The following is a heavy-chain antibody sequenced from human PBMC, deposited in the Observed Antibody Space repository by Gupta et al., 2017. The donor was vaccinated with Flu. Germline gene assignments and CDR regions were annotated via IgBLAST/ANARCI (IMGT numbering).Heavy chain of an antibody. J-gene: IGHJ3*02. CDR2: ISSSSSYI. V-gene: IGHV3-21*01. D-gene: IGHD3-22*01. CDR1: FTFSSYS. Sequence: FTFSSYSMNWVRQAPGKGLEWVSSISSSSSYIYYADSVKGRFTISRDNAKNSLYLKMKRLRAEDTAVYYGARVVIGAFDIWGQGTMVTVSS. CDR3: ARVVIGAFDI.